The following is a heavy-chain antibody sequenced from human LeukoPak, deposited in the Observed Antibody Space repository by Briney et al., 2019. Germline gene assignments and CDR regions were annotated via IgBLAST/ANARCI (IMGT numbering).Heavy chain of an antibody. CDR3: ATIDY. CDR2: IYYSGST. J-gene: IGHJ4*02. CDR1: GGSISDTRYY. Sequence: SETLSLTCTVSGGSISDTRYYWGWIRQPPGKGLEWIGSIYYSGSTYYNPSLKSRVTISVDTSKNQFSLKLSSVTAADTAVYYCATIDYWGQGTLVTVSS. V-gene: IGHV4-39*07.